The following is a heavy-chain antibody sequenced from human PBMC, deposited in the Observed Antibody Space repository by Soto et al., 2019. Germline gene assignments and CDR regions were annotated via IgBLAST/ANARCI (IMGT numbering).Heavy chain of an antibody. D-gene: IGHD2-2*01. Sequence: QVQLEQSGAEVKKPGASVKVSCKASGYTFTSSGISWVRQAPGQGLEWMGWISGYNGYTHYAQKQKGRVTLTTETCTSTAYMELRSLRSDDTAICYCARGYCSSANCYGVDYYYYMDVWGKGTTVTVSS. V-gene: IGHV1-18*01. J-gene: IGHJ6*03. CDR3: ARGYCSSANCYGVDYYYYMDV. CDR2: ISGYNGYT. CDR1: GYTFTSSG.